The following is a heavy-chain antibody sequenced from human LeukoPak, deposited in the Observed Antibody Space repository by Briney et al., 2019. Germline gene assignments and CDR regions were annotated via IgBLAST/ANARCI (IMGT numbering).Heavy chain of an antibody. J-gene: IGHJ4*02. D-gene: IGHD1-26*01. Sequence: PGGSLRLSCAASGFTVSSNYMSWVRQAPGKGLEWVGRSRDKAHSYTTEYAASVKGRFTISRDGSENSLFLQMNSLTHEDTAVYYCTTHAHSGTYSFDSWGQGTLVTVSS. CDR2: SRDKAHSYTT. CDR3: TTHAHSGTYSFDS. CDR1: GFTVSSNY. V-gene: IGHV3-72*01.